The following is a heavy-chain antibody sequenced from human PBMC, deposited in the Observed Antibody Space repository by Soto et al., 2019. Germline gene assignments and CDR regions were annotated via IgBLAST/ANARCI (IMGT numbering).Heavy chain of an antibody. D-gene: IGHD2-21*02. J-gene: IGHJ4*02. CDR3: ARSIVVVTAADY. CDR2: INAGNGNT. V-gene: IGHV1-3*01. CDR1: GYTFTSYA. Sequence: ALVKVSCKASGYTFTSYAMHWVRQAPGQRLEWMGWINAGNGNTKYSQKFQGRVTITRDTSASTAYMELSSLRSEDTAVYYCARSIVVVTAADYWGQGTLVTVSS.